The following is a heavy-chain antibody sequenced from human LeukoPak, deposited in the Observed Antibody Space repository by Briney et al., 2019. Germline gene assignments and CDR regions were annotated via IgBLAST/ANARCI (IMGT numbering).Heavy chain of an antibody. Sequence: PGGSLRLSCAASGFTFSDYYMSWIRQAPGKGLEWVSYISSSGSTIYYADSVKGRFTISRDNAKNSLYLQMNSLRAEDTAVYYCARSDSSGYPFNDAFDIWGQGTMVTVSS. V-gene: IGHV3-11*04. J-gene: IGHJ3*02. CDR1: GFTFSDYY. CDR2: ISSSGSTI. CDR3: ARSDSSGYPFNDAFDI. D-gene: IGHD3-22*01.